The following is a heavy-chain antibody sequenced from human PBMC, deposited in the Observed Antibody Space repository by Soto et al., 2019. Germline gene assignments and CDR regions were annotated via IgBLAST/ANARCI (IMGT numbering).Heavy chain of an antibody. V-gene: IGHV4-59*08. CDR1: GGSISSYY. CDR2: IYYSGST. D-gene: IGHD4-17*01. CDR3: ARHRHGDPKFDY. J-gene: IGHJ4*02. Sequence: SETLSLTCTVSGGSISSYYWSWIRQPPGKGLEWIGYIYYSGSTNYNPSLKSRVTISVDTSKNQFSLKLSSVTAADTAVYYCARHRHGDPKFDYWGQRTLVTVSS.